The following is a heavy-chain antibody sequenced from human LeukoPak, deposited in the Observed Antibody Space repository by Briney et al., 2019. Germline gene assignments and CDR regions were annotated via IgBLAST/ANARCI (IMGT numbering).Heavy chain of an antibody. CDR1: GFTFSSYS. CDR2: ISSSSSTI. Sequence: GGSLRLSCAASGFTFSSYSMNWVRQAPGKGLEWVSYISSSSSTIYYADSVKGRFTISRDNAKTSLYLQMNSLRGEDTAVYYCARVPFYDILTGPSQKNYYFDYWGQGTLVTVSS. V-gene: IGHV3-48*04. D-gene: IGHD3-9*01. J-gene: IGHJ4*02. CDR3: ARVPFYDILTGPSQKNYYFDY.